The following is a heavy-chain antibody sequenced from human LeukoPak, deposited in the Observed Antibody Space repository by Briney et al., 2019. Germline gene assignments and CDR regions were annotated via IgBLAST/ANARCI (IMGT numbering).Heavy chain of an antibody. CDR1: GFTFSSYA. Sequence: PGGSLRLSCAASGFTFSSYAMTWVRQAPGKGLEWVSTISGSGGSTYYADSVKGRFTISRDNSKNTLYLQVNSLRAEDTAVYYCARRSEYHFDCWGQGTLVTVSS. CDR2: ISGSGGST. CDR3: ARRSEYHFDC. J-gene: IGHJ4*02. V-gene: IGHV3-23*01. D-gene: IGHD2-2*01.